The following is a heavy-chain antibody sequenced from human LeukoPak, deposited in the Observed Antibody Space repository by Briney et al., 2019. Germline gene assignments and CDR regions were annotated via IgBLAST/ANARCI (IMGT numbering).Heavy chain of an antibody. CDR3: ARDQTSKGDAFDI. CDR1: GYSISSYY. CDR2: IHYSGST. Sequence: SETLSLTCTVSGYSISSYYWSWIRQPPGKGLEWIGYIHYSGSTNYNPSLKSRVTISVDTSKNQFSLKLSSVTAADTAVYYCARDQTSKGDAFDIWGQGTMVTVSS. V-gene: IGHV4-59*01. J-gene: IGHJ3*02.